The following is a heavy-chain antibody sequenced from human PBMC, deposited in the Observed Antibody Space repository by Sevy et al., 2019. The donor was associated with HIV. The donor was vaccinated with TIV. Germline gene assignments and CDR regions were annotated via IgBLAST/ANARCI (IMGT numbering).Heavy chain of an antibody. CDR3: ARVSSIYYDRGYFYAMDV. D-gene: IGHD3-22*01. V-gene: IGHV3-7*01. CDR2: INQDGSEK. J-gene: IGHJ6*02. Sequence: GGSLRLSCAASRFTFSSYWMSWVRQAPGKGLEWVANINQDGSEKYHLDSEKGRFTISRDNAKNSLYLQMSSLRAEDSSVYFCARVSSIYYDRGYFYAMDVWGQGTTVTVSS. CDR1: RFTFSSYW.